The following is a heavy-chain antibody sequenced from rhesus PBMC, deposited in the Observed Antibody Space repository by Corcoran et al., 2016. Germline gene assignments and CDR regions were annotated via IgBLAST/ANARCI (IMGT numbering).Heavy chain of an antibody. CDR3: ARVRAADIDY. V-gene: IGHV3-178*01. CDR1: GFTFSDYY. D-gene: IGHD6-25*01. CDR2: ISNGWGST. J-gene: IGHJ4*01. Sequence: EVQLVESGGGLAEPGGSLRLSCAASGFTFSDYYMDWVRQAPGKGMEWVSRISNGWGSTWYADYVKGRFTISRENAKNTLDLQMNSLRAEDTAVYYCARVRAADIDYWGQGVLVTVSS.